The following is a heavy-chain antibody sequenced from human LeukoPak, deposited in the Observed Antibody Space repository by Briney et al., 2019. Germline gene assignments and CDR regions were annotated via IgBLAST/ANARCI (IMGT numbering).Heavy chain of an antibody. CDR2: TYYRSKWYN. CDR3: ARDCGYSYGSSCYYGMDV. CDR1: GDSVSSNSAA. D-gene: IGHD5-18*01. J-gene: IGHJ6*02. V-gene: IGHV6-1*01. Sequence: SQTLSLTCAISGDSVSSNSAAWNWIRQSPSRGLEWLGRTYYRSKWYNDYAVSVKSRITINPDTSKNQFSLQLNSVTPEDTAVYYCARDCGYSYGSSCYYGMDVWGQGTTVTVSS.